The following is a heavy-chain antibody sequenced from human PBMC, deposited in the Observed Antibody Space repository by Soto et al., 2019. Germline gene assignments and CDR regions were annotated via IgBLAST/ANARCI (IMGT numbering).Heavy chain of an antibody. V-gene: IGHV3-9*01. J-gene: IGHJ4*02. CDR2: ISWNSGRI. CDR1: GFTFDDYA. CDR3: EKHIGATAQYSFDY. D-gene: IGHD3-16*01. Sequence: EVQLVESGGGLVQPGRSLRLSCAASGFTFDDYAMHWVRQAPGKGLEWVSGISWNSGRIGYADSVKGRFTIYRDNAKNSLYLQMNSLRAEEKALSYCEKHIGATAQYSFDYWGQGTLVTVSS.